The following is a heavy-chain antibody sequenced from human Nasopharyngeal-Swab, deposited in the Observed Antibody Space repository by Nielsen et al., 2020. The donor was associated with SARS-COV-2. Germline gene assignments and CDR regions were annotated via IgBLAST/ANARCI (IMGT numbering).Heavy chain of an antibody. D-gene: IGHD2-2*01. CDR3: VRDMRGAYAFDI. CDR2: VSPDGTSK. Sequence: GGSLRLSCAASGFTFSSYGMHWVRQAPGKGLEWVAVVSPDGTSKDYADSVKGRFTISRDNSKIMLDLQMNSLRVEDTAVYYCVRDMRGAYAFDIWGQGTMVTVSS. J-gene: IGHJ3*02. V-gene: IGHV3-30*03. CDR1: GFTFSSYG.